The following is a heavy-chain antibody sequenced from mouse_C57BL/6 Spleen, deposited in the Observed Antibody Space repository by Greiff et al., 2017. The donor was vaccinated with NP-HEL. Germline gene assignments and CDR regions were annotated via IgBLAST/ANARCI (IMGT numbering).Heavy chain of an antibody. CDR1: GYTFTSYW. CDR2: IHPNSGST. V-gene: IGHV1-64*01. CDR3: ARVGYYYGSSYGNAMDY. J-gene: IGHJ4*01. D-gene: IGHD1-1*01. Sequence: QVQLQQSGAELVKPGASVKLSCKASGYTFTSYWMHWMKQRPGQGLEWIGMIHPNSGSTNYNEKFKSKATLTVDKSSSTAYMQLSSLTSEDSAVYYCARVGYYYGSSYGNAMDYWGQGTSVTVSS.